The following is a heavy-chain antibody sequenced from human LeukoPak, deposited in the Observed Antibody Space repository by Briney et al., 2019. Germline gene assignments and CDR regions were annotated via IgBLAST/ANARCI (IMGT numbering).Heavy chain of an antibody. CDR2: THNSGDT. J-gene: IGHJ4*02. CDR1: GGSFSGYY. CDR3: AGYDHSNFLAY. D-gene: IGHD4-11*01. V-gene: IGHV4-59*13. Sequence: PSETLSLTCAVYGGSFSGYYWSWIRQPPGKGLEWIGYTHNSGDTNYNPSLKSRVTISMDTPKNQLSLSLSSVTAADTAVYFCAGYDHSNFLAYWGRGTLVTVSS.